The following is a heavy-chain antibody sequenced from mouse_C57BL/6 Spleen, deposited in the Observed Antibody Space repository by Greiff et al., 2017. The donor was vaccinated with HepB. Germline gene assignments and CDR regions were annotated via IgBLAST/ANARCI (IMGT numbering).Heavy chain of an antibody. CDR1: GFTFSSYA. Sequence: DVMLVESGGGLVKPGGSLKLSCAASGFTFSSYAMSWVRQTPEKRLEWVATISDGGSYTYYPDNVKGRFTISRDNAKNNLYLQMSHLKSEDTTMYYCARDTIVRYYAMDYWGQGTAVTVSS. D-gene: IGHD2-5*01. J-gene: IGHJ4*01. V-gene: IGHV5-4*01. CDR2: ISDGGSYT. CDR3: ARDTIVRYYAMDY.